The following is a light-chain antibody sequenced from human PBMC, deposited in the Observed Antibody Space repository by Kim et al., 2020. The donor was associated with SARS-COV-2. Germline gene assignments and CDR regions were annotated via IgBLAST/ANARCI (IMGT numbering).Light chain of an antibody. CDR3: MQALQTPPT. CDR2: LGS. J-gene: IGKJ1*01. V-gene: IGKV2-28*01. CDR1: QSLLHSNGYNY. Sequence: IVMTQSPLSLPVTPGEPASISCRYSQSLLHSNGYNYLDWYLQKPGQSPQLLIYLGSNRASGVPDRFSGSGSGTDFTLKISRVEAEDVGVYYCMQALQTPPTFGQGTKVDIK.